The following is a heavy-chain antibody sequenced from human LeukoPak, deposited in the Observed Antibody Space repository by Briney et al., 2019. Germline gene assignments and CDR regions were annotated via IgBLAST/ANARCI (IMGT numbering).Heavy chain of an antibody. CDR3: ARGYQLLSRSQRGWFDP. V-gene: IGHV1-2*02. CDR2: INPNSGGT. J-gene: IGHJ5*02. Sequence: ASVKVSCKASGYTFTGYYMHWVRQAPGQGLEWMGWINPNSGGTNYAQKFQGRVTMTRDTPISTAYMELSRLRSDDTAVYYCARGYQLLSRSQRGWFDPWGQGTLVTVSS. D-gene: IGHD2-2*01. CDR1: GYTFTGYY.